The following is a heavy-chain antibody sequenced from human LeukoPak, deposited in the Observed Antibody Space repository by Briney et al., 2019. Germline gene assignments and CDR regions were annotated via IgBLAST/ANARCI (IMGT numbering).Heavy chain of an antibody. Sequence: QASETLSLTCAVYGGSFSGFYWNWIRQPPGKGLEWIGEITHSGSTNYSPSLKSRVTISVDTSKNQFSLKLSSVTAADTAVYYCARAGSSPLLYYYYYYMDVWGKGTTVTVSS. J-gene: IGHJ6*03. D-gene: IGHD6-6*01. CDR2: ITHSGST. CDR1: GGSFSGFY. CDR3: ARAGSSPLLYYYYYYMDV. V-gene: IGHV4-34*01.